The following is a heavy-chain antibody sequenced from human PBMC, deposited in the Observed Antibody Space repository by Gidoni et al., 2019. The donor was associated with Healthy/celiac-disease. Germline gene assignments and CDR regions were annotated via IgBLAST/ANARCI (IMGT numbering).Heavy chain of an antibody. V-gene: IGHV3-23*01. D-gene: IGHD6-25*01. CDR2: SRGSGGST. Sequence: EVQLLESGGGLVQPGGSLRLSCAAPGFPFSSHAMSWGRQAPGKGLEGVSASRGSGGSTYYADSVKGRFTISRDNSKNTLYLQMNSLRAEDTAVYYCAKSPSSGYHASRVYYGMDVWGQGTTVTVSS. CDR1: GFPFSSHA. J-gene: IGHJ6*02. CDR3: AKSPSSGYHASRVYYGMDV.